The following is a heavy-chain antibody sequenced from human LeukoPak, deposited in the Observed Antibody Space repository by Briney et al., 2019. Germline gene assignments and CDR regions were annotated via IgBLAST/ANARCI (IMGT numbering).Heavy chain of an antibody. Sequence: GGSLRLSCAASGFTFDDYGMSWVRQAPGKGLEWVSGINWNGGSTGYADSVKGRFTISRDNAKNSLYLQMNSLRAEDTALYHCARVRPYYSSTSCYTYYYGMDVWGQGTTVTVSS. CDR3: ARVRPYYSSTSCYTYYYGMDV. CDR2: INWNGGST. CDR1: GFTFDDYG. V-gene: IGHV3-20*01. D-gene: IGHD2-2*02. J-gene: IGHJ6*02.